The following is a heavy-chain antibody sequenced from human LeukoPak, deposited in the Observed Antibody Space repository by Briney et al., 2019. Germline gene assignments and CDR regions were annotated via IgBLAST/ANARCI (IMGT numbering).Heavy chain of an antibody. CDR3: ARLGQNDFWSGYYLDY. D-gene: IGHD3-3*01. Sequence: PSETLSLTCAVSGYSISSGYYWGWIRQPPGKGLEWIVSIYHSGSTYYNPSLKSRVTISVDTSKNQFSLKLSSVTAADTAVYYCARLGQNDFWSGYYLDYWGEGTLVTVYS. CDR2: IYHSGST. CDR1: GYSISSGYY. V-gene: IGHV4-38-2*01. J-gene: IGHJ4*02.